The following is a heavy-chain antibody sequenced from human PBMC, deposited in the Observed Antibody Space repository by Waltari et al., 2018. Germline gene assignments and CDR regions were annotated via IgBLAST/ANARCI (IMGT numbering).Heavy chain of an antibody. CDR3: ARHLWEIVVIVGTIHH. CDR2: INYSGTA. D-gene: IGHD2-2*01. J-gene: IGHJ5*02. CDR1: GDSISSNTYN. Sequence: QLQLQDSGPGLVKPSETLALTCSFSGDSISSNTYNWGWIRQPPGKGLEWVGSINYSGTAHYNPSLKNRATISMDPSKNQFSLKLSSVAATDTAVYYCARHLWEIVVIVGTIHHWGQGTLVTISS. V-gene: IGHV4-39*01.